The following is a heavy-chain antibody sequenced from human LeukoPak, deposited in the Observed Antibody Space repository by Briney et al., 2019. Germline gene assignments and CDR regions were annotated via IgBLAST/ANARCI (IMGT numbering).Heavy chain of an antibody. CDR2: ISSSSSYI. V-gene: IGHV3-21*01. CDR1: GFTFSSYS. CDR3: ARSEWEQGYGFDI. D-gene: IGHD1-26*01. Sequence: PGGSLRLSCAASGFTFSSYSMNWVRQAPGKGLEWVSSISSSSSYIYYADSVKGRFTISRDNSKNTLYLQMYSLRLEDTAVYYCARSEWEQGYGFDIWGQGTMVTVSS. J-gene: IGHJ3*02.